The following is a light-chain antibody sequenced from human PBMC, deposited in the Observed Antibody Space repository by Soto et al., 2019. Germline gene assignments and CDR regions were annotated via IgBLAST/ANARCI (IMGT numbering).Light chain of an antibody. J-gene: IGLJ1*01. CDR3: YSAADNSLV. CDR2: KDS. V-gene: IGLV3-27*01. Sequence: SYELTQPSSVSVSPGQTARITCSGDLLAKKYARWFQRKPGRAPVVVIYKDSERPSGIPERFSGSSSGTTVTLTISGAQVEDEADYYCYSAADNSLVFGTGTKLTVL. CDR1: LLAKKY.